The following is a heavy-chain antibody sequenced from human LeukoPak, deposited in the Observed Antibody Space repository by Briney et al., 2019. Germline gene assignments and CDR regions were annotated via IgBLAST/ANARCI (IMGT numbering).Heavy chain of an antibody. CDR2: INPSGGST. J-gene: IGHJ4*02. Sequence: ASVTVSCKASGYTFTSYYMHWVRQAPGQGLEWMGIINPSGGSTSYAQKFQGRVTMTRDTSTSTVYMELSSLRSEDTAVYYCAGAQSYYDFWSGPSHYFDYWGQGTLVTVSS. CDR1: GYTFTSYY. CDR3: AGAQSYYDFWSGPSHYFDY. D-gene: IGHD3-3*01. V-gene: IGHV1-46*01.